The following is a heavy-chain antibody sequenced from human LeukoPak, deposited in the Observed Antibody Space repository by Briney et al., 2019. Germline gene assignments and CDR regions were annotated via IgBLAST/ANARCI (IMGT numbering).Heavy chain of an antibody. J-gene: IGHJ4*02. CDR3: PRACLGTPDYFDY. Sequence: GGSLRLSCAASGLTFSDHYMDWVRQAPGKGLEWVGRIGNKPNSYTTEYPASVEGRFTISTDDSKNSLYLQMNSLKTEDTAVYYCPRACLGTPDYFDYWGQGTLVTVSS. V-gene: IGHV3-72*01. CDR1: GLTFSDHY. D-gene: IGHD7-27*01. CDR2: IGNKPNSYTT.